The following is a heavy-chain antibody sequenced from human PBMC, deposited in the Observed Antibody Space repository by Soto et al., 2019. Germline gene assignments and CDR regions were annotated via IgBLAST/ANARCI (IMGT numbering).Heavy chain of an antibody. D-gene: IGHD6-6*01. V-gene: IGHV3-48*03. CDR1: GFTFSNYE. J-gene: IGHJ6*02. CDR2: ISGSGTTI. Sequence: EVQLVESGGGLVQPGGSLRLSCAASGFTFSNYEMNLVRQAPGKGLEWVAYISGSGTTIYYADSVKGRFTISRDNAKNSLSLQMNSLRVEDTAVYYCARIIGPRPDYYYYGMDVWGQGTTVTVSS. CDR3: ARIIGPRPDYYYYGMDV.